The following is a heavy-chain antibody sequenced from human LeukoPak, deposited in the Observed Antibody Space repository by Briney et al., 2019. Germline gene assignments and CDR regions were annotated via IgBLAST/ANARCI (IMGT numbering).Heavy chain of an antibody. CDR3: ARGGTSGYSSTRHFWGGNYYFDY. CDR1: GGSFSGYY. J-gene: IGHJ4*02. D-gene: IGHD2-2*01. V-gene: IGHV4-34*01. CDR2: INHSGST. Sequence: SETLSLTCAVYGGSFSGYYWSWIRQPPGKGLEWIGEINHSGSTNYNPSLKSRVTISVDTSKNQFSLKLSSVTAADTAVYYCARGGTSGYSSTRHFWGGNYYFDYWGQGSLVTVSS.